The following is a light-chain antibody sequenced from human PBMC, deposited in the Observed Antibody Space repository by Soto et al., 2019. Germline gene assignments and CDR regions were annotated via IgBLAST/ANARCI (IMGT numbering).Light chain of an antibody. V-gene: IGKV1-9*01. CDR3: QQLFIYPPT. Sequence: IQLTQSPSSLSASVGDRVTITCRASQGIINYLAWYQQKPGKAPKLLIYGASTLQSGVPSRFGGSGSGTDFTLTVSSLXXXXXATYYCQQLFIYPPTFGPGTKVDIK. CDR2: GAS. J-gene: IGKJ3*01. CDR1: QGIINY.